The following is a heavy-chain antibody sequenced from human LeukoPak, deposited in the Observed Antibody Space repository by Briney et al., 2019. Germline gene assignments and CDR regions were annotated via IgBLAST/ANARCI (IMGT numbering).Heavy chain of an antibody. J-gene: IGHJ4*02. V-gene: IGHV3-21*01. CDR1: GFTFSSYS. CDR3: AGDEIMGATNFDY. CDR2: ISSSSSYI. Sequence: GGSLRLSCAASGFTFSSYSMNWVRQAPGKGLEWVSSISSSSSYIYYADSVKGRFTISRDNAKNSLYLQMNSLRAEDTAVYYCAGDEIMGATNFDYWGQGTLVTVSS. D-gene: IGHD1-26*01.